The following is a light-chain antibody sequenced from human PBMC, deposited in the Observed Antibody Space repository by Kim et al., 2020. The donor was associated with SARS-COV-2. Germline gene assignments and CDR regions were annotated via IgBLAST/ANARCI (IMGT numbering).Light chain of an antibody. CDR2: SAS. CDR3: QQYNNWLPYT. CDR1: QSVNTN. J-gene: IGKJ2*01. V-gene: IGKV3-15*01. Sequence: EVVLTQSPATLSVSPGERVTLSCRASQSVNTNLAWYQQKPGQAPRLLVYSASTRATGIPARFSGTGSGTEFALTISSLQSEDSAVYYCQQYNNWLPYTFGQGTKLAI.